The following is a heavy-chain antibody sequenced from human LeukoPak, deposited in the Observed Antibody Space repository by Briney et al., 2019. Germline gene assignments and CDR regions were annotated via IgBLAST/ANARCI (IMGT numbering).Heavy chain of an antibody. V-gene: IGHV5-51*01. D-gene: IGHD3-10*01. Sequence: HGESLKISCQGSGYSFTNYWICWVRQMPGKGLEWMGIIYPGDSDTTYSPSFQGQVTISVDKSISTAYLHWSSLKASDTAMHYCAGHLKGVRFGVSNAFDIWGQGTMVTVSS. CDR1: GYSFTNYW. J-gene: IGHJ3*02. CDR3: AGHLKGVRFGVSNAFDI. CDR2: IYPGDSDT.